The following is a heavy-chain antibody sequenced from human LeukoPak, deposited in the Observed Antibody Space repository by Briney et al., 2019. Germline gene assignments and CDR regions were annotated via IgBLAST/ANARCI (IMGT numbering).Heavy chain of an antibody. D-gene: IGHD6-25*01. V-gene: IGHV4-61*02. CDR1: GGSISSGSYY. Sequence: PSQTLSLTCTVSGGSISSGSYYWGWIRQPAGKGLEWIGRIYTSGSTNYNPSLKSRVTISVDTSKNQFSLKLSSVTAADTAVYYCARDVRGRLNWFDPWGQGTLVTVSS. CDR3: ARDVRGRLNWFDP. CDR2: IYTSGST. J-gene: IGHJ5*02.